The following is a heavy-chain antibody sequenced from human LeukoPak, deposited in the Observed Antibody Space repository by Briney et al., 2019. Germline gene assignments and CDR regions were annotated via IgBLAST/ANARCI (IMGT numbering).Heavy chain of an antibody. CDR2: IKQDGSEK. CDR3: ARKHYGSGSYFLDY. J-gene: IGHJ4*02. D-gene: IGHD3-10*01. Sequence: PGGSLRLSCAASRFTFSSYWMSWVRQAPGKGLEWVANIKQDGSEKYYVDSVKGRFTISRDNAKNSLYLQMNSLRAEDTAVYYCARKHYGSGSYFLDYWGQGTLVTVSS. V-gene: IGHV3-7*03. CDR1: RFTFSSYW.